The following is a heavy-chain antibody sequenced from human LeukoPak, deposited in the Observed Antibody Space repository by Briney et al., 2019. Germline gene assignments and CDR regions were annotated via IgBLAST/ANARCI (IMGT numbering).Heavy chain of an antibody. D-gene: IGHD3-16*02. J-gene: IGHJ5*02. CDR3: ARRLYSRGWFDP. V-gene: IGHV4-34*01. Sequence: SETLSLTCAVYGGSFSGYYWSWIRQPPGKGLEWIGEINRSGSTNYNPSLKSRVTISIDTSKNQFSLKLSSVTAADTAVYYCARRLYSRGWFDPWGQGTLVTVSS. CDR1: GGSFSGYY. CDR2: INRSGST.